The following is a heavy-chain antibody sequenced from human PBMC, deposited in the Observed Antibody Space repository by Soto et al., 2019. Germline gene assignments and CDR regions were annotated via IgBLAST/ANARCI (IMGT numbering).Heavy chain of an antibody. J-gene: IGHJ4*02. D-gene: IGHD5-12*01. CDR1: GCTFISDA. CDR2: ISGSGDER. CDR3: VKSPRSGYEAPWDY. Sequence: PGGSLRVSCAAAGCTFISDAINWVRQTPGKGLEWVSAISGSGDERYYADSVKGRFTISRDNSKNTLFLQVNSLRADDTAVYYCVKSPRSGYEAPWDYWGQGTQVTVSS. V-gene: IGHV3-23*01.